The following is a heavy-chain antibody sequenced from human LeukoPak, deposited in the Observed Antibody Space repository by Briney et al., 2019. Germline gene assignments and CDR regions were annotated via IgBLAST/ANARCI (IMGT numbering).Heavy chain of an antibody. D-gene: IGHD2-2*01. CDR2: IYHSGST. J-gene: IGHJ5*02. V-gene: IGHV4-4*02. Sequence: MTSETLSLTCAVSGGSISSSNWWSWVRQPPGKGLEWIGEIYHSGSTNYNPSLKSRVTISVDKSKNQFSLKLSSVTAADTAVYYCARDGTSWGGTNWFDPWGQGTLVTVSS. CDR1: GGSISSSNW. CDR3: ARDGTSWGGTNWFDP.